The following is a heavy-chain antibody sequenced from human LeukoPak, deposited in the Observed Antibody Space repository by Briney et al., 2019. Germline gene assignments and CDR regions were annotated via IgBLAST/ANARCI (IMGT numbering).Heavy chain of an antibody. D-gene: IGHD4-11*01. J-gene: IGHJ4*02. Sequence: SETLSLTCSVSGYSIRSGYQWGWIRQAPGKGLEWIGSINYSGRTYDNPSLKRRGTISIDTSKNQIFLKLRSTTAADTAHYYCARAEINDYNRYWGQGILVIVSS. CDR2: INYSGRT. V-gene: IGHV4-38-2*01. CDR3: ARAEINDYNRY. CDR1: GYSIRSGYQ.